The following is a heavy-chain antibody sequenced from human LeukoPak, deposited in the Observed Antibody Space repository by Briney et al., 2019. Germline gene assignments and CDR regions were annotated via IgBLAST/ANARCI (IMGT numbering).Heavy chain of an antibody. CDR1: GFTFSSYS. J-gene: IGHJ4*02. Sequence: PGGSLRLSCAASGFTFSSYSMNWVRQAPGKGLEWVSSISSSSYIYYADSVKGRFTISRDNSKNTLYLQMNSLRAEDTAVYYCAKDEGPAAAIRNIDYWGQGTLVTVSS. V-gene: IGHV3-21*01. CDR2: ISSSSYI. CDR3: AKDEGPAAAIRNIDY. D-gene: IGHD2-2*01.